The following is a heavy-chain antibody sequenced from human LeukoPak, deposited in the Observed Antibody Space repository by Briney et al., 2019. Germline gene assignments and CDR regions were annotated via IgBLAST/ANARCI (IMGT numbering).Heavy chain of an antibody. Sequence: SETLSLTCNVSLDSISSFYWSWIRQSAGAGLEWIGRIYTTGKTDYNPSLKSRVTISVDTSKNQFSLKLSSVTAADTAVYYCARHFGSVAMVQPFDYWGQGTLVTVSS. V-gene: IGHV4-4*07. J-gene: IGHJ4*02. CDR1: LDSISSFY. D-gene: IGHD3-10*01. CDR2: IYTTGKT. CDR3: ARHFGSVAMVQPFDY.